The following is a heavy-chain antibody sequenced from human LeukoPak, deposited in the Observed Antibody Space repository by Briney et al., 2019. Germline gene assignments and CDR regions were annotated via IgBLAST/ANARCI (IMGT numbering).Heavy chain of an antibody. CDR3: AREGQYSSGGFDY. CDR1: GFTFGSYW. V-gene: IGHV3-7*01. D-gene: IGHD6-19*01. J-gene: IGHJ4*02. CDR2: IKQDGSEK. Sequence: GGSLRLSCAASGFTFGSYWMSWVRQAPGKGLEWVANIKQDGSEKYYVDSVKGRFTISRDNAKNSLYLQMNSLRAEDTAVYYCAREGQYSSGGFDYWGQGTLVTVSS.